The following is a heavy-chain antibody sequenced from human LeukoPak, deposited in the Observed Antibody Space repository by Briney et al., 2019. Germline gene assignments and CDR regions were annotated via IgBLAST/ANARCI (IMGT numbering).Heavy chain of an antibody. J-gene: IGHJ5*02. CDR2: ISGSGGST. CDR1: GFTFSSYA. Sequence: GWSLRLSCAASGFTFSSYAMSWVRQAPGKGLEWVSAISGSGGSTYYADSVKGRFTISRDNSKNTLYLQMNSLRAEDTAVYYCAKAHSAALIPWRFDPWGQGTLVTVSS. D-gene: IGHD2-2*01. V-gene: IGHV3-23*01. CDR3: AKAHSAALIPWRFDP.